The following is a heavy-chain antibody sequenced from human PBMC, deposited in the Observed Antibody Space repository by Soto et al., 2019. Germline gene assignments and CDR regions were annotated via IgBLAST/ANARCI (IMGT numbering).Heavy chain of an antibody. J-gene: IGHJ4*02. CDR3: AKGGRYFDWFIVDY. Sequence: LRLSCAASGFTFSSYGMHWVRQAPGKGLEWVAVISYDGSNKYYADSVKGRFTISRDNSKNTLYLQMNSLRAEDTAVYYCAKGGRYFDWFIVDYWGQGTLVTVSS. CDR1: GFTFSSYG. D-gene: IGHD3-9*01. CDR2: ISYDGSNK. V-gene: IGHV3-30*18.